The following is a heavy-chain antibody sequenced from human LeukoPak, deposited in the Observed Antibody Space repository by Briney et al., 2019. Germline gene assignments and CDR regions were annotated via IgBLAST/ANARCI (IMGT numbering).Heavy chain of an antibody. V-gene: IGHV1-2*02. D-gene: IGHD6-19*01. CDR2: MNPNSGGT. CDR3: AREVADPRGGVDP. CDR1: GYTFTGYY. J-gene: IGHJ5*02. Sequence: ASVKVSCKASGYTFTGYYMHWVRQAPGQGLEWMGWMNPNSGGTNYAQKFQGRVTMTRDTSISTAYMELSRLRSDDTAVYYCAREVADPRGGVDPWGQGTLVTVSS.